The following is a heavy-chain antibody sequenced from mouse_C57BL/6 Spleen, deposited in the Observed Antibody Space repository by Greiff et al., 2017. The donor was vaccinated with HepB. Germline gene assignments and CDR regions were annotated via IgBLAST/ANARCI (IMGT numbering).Heavy chain of an antibody. J-gene: IGHJ3*01. Sequence: EVQLQQSGPELVKPGASVKISCKASGYTFTDYYMNWVKQSLRRSLEWIGDINPNNGDTNYDQKFKGKATLTVDKSSSTAYMELRSLTSEDSAGYYCARRRSGFAYWGQGTLVTVSA. CDR3: ARRRSGFAY. V-gene: IGHV1-26*01. CDR2: INPNNGDT. CDR1: GYTFTDYY.